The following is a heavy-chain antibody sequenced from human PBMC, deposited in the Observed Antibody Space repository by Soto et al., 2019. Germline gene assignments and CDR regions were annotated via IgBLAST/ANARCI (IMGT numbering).Heavy chain of an antibody. V-gene: IGHV1-18*01. CDR2: ISVYNGNK. D-gene: IGHD3-10*01. CDR1: GYTFNNYG. J-gene: IGHJ6*02. CDR3: ARVAITLIRGLKVDFYSMDV. Sequence: QLVQSGGEVKEPGASVQVSCKASGYTFNNYGITWVRQAPGQGLEWLGWISVYNGNKNYAKKVQGRVSMTADTTTSTAHMEPRSLPSYDTAVYFCARVAITLIRGLKVDFYSMDVWGQGTTVTVSS.